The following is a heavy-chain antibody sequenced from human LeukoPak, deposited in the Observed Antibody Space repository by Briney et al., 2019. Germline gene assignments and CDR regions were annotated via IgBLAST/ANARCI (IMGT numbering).Heavy chain of an antibody. D-gene: IGHD6-13*01. CDR1: GGSISSGGYS. CDR3: ARDNEAAARAYDY. CDR2: IYSSGST. Sequence: SQTLSLTCAVSGGSISSGGYSWSWIRQPAGKGLEWIGRIYSSGSTNYNTSLKSRVTMSVDTSKNQFSLKLSSVTAADTAVYYCARDNEAAARAYDYWGQGTLVTVSS. J-gene: IGHJ4*02. V-gene: IGHV4-61*02.